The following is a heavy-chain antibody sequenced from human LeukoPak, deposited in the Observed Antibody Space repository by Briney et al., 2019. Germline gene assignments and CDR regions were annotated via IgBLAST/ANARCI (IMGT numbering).Heavy chain of an antibody. CDR2: INHSGST. Sequence: SETLSLTCAVYGGSFSGYYWSWIRQPPGKGLEWIGEINHSGSTNYNPSLKSRVTISVDTSKNQFSLKLSSVTAADTAVYYCARGLLGYYFDYWGQGTLVTVSS. D-gene: IGHD2-15*01. J-gene: IGHJ4*02. V-gene: IGHV4-34*01. CDR1: GGSFSGYY. CDR3: ARGLLGYYFDY.